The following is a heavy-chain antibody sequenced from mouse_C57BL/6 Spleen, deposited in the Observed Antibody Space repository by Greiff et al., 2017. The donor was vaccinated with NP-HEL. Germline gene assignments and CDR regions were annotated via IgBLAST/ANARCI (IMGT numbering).Heavy chain of an antibody. J-gene: IGHJ3*01. CDR3: ARSMVTTEFAY. V-gene: IGHV1-80*01. Sequence: QVQLQQSGAELVKPGASVKISCKASGYAFSSYWMNWVKQRPGKGLEWIGQIYPGDGDTNYNGKFKGKATLTADKYSSTAYMQLSSLTSEDSAVYFCARSMVTTEFAYWGQGTLVTVSA. D-gene: IGHD2-2*01. CDR2: IYPGDGDT. CDR1: GYAFSSYW.